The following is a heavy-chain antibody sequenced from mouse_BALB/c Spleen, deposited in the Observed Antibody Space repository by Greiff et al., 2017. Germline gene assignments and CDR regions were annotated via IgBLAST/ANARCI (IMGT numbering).Heavy chain of an antibody. CDR1: GFTFSSYG. J-gene: IGHJ4*01. Sequence: EVQLQESGGGLVQPGGSLKLSCAASGFTFSSYGMSWVRQTPDKRLELVATINSNGGSTYYPDSVKGRFTISRDNAKNTLYLQMSSLKSEDTAMYYCARGRDYYDYRYAMDYWGQGTSVTVSS. CDR3: ARGRDYYDYRYAMDY. D-gene: IGHD2-4*01. V-gene: IGHV5-6-3*01. CDR2: INSNGGST.